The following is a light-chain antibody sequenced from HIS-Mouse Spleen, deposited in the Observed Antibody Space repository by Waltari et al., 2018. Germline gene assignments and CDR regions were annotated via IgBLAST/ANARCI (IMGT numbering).Light chain of an antibody. J-gene: IGLJ1*01. V-gene: IGLV3-27*01. Sequence: SYELTQPSSVSVSPGQTARITCSGDVLAKHYARWFQQKPGQAPVLVIYKDSERPSGIPERFSGSSSGTTVTLTISGAQVEDEADYYCYSAADNNYVFGTGTKVTVL. CDR2: KDS. CDR1: VLAKHY. CDR3: YSAADNNYV.